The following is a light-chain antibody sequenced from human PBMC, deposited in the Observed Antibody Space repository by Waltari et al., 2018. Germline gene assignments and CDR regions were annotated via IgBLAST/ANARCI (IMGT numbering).Light chain of an antibody. CDR1: RSKIGNNY. Sequence: QSVLTQPPSASGTPGQRVTISCSGSRSKIGNNYVNWYQQLPGTAPKLLIYRNNQRPSGVPDRFSGSKSGTSASLAISGLRSEDEADYYCAAWDDSLSGRVFGGGTKVTVL. J-gene: IGLJ3*02. CDR3: AAWDDSLSGRV. CDR2: RNN. V-gene: IGLV1-47*01.